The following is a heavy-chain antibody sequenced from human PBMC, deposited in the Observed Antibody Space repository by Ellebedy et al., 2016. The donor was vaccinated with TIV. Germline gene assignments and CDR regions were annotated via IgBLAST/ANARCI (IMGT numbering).Heavy chain of an antibody. CDR2: ISSSSSTI. V-gene: IGHV3-48*01. Sequence: GESLKISCAASGFTFSSYSMNWVRQAPGKGLEWVSYISSSSSTIYYADSVKGRFTISRDNAKNSLYLQMNSLRAEDTAVYYCARDSSNPPRYGMDVWGQGTTVTVSS. J-gene: IGHJ6*02. CDR1: GFTFSSYS. CDR3: ARDSSNPPRYGMDV. D-gene: IGHD4-11*01.